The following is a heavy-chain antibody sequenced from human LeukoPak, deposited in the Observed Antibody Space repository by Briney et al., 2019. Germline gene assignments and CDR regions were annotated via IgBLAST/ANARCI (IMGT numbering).Heavy chain of an antibody. D-gene: IGHD2-8*02. CDR2: ISSSSSYI. J-gene: IGHJ6*03. V-gene: IGHV3-21*01. CDR1: GFTFSSYS. CDR3: ARGWDIVLVVYAYMDV. Sequence: GGSLRLSCAASGFTFSSYSMNWVRQAPEKGLEWVSSISSSSSYIYYADSVKGRFTISRDNAKNSLYLQMNSLRAEDTAVYYCARGWDIVLVVYAYMDVWGKGTTVTVSS.